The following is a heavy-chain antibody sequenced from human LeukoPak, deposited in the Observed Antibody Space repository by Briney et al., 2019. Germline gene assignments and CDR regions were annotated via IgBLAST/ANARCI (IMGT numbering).Heavy chain of an antibody. J-gene: IGHJ6*02. CDR1: GYTFTSYA. CDR2: SSVGRFNT. Sequence: ASVKVACKSSGYTFTSYAIHGVRQAPGQRLEGMGWSSVGRFNTNYSQAVQGRVTITRDTSASTAYLELSSLRSEDTAVYYCAGGSAYAMDVWGQGTTVTVSS. V-gene: IGHV1-3*02. CDR3: AGGSAYAMDV.